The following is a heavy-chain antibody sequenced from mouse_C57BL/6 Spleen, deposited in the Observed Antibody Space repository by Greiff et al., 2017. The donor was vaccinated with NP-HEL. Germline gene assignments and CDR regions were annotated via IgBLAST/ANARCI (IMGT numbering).Heavy chain of an antibody. CDR1: GFNIKDDY. D-gene: IGHD1-1*01. Sequence: VQLKQSGAELVRPGASVKLSCTASGFNIKDDYMHWVKQRPEQGLEWIGWIDPENGDTEYASKFQGKATITADTSSNTAYLQLSSLTSEDTAVYYCTTRGANYAMDYWGQGNSVTVSS. CDR2: IDPENGDT. J-gene: IGHJ4*01. V-gene: IGHV14-4*01. CDR3: TTRGANYAMDY.